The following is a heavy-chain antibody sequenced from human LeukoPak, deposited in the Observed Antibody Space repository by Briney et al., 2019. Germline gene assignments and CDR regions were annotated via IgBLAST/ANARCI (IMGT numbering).Heavy chain of an antibody. J-gene: IGHJ4*02. CDR1: GYTFTGYY. V-gene: IGHV1-2*02. CDR3: ARLAVAGIYYFDH. CDR2: INPNSGGT. D-gene: IGHD6-19*01. Sequence: ASVKVSCKASGYTFTGYYMHWVRQAPGQGLEWMGWINPNSGGTNYAQKFQGRVTMTRDTSISTAYMEPSRLRSDDTAVYYCARLAVAGIYYFDHWGQGTLVTVSS.